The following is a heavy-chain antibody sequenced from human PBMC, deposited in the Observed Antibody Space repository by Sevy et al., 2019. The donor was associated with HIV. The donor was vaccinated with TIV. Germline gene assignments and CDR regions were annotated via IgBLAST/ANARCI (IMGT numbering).Heavy chain of an antibody. CDR2: ISDDGRNK. D-gene: IGHD6-19*01. CDR1: GFTFSTYA. J-gene: IGHJ4*02. Sequence: GGSLRLSCAASGFTFSTYAMHWVRQAPGKGLEWVAVISDDGRNKYYADSVKGRFTISRDNSKNTLYLQMNSLRAEDTAVYYCARDFRSSGWMGGFDFWGQGTLVTVSS. V-gene: IGHV3-30*04. CDR3: ARDFRSSGWMGGFDF.